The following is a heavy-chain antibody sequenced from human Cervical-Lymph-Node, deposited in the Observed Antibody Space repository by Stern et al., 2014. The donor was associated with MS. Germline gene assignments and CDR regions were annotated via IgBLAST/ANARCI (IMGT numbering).Heavy chain of an antibody. CDR3: ERSSAGGDKDHFDY. D-gene: IGHD3-16*01. Sequence: VQLVESGAEVKKPGESLKISCEGSGYSFPAYWIGWGRQMPGKGLEWVGIIHPGGSDTRYSPTFQGQVTISADKTISTAFLQWNSLKASDTAIYYCERSSAGGDKDHFDYWGHGTLVTVSS. J-gene: IGHJ4*01. V-gene: IGHV5-51*03. CDR1: GYSFPAYW. CDR2: IHPGGSDT.